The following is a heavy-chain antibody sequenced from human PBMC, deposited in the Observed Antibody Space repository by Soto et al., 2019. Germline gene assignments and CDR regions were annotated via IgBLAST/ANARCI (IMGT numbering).Heavy chain of an antibody. D-gene: IGHD2-8*01. J-gene: IGHJ6*02. CDR3: ARDPIVYAQLYYDYYGVDV. V-gene: IGHV3-21*01. CDR1: GFTFSSYS. CDR2: ISSRSSYI. Sequence: PGGSLRLSCAASGFTFSSYSMNWVRQAPGKGLEWVSSISSRSSYIYYADSVKGRFTISIDNTKNSLYLQMNSLRAEDTAVYYWARDPIVYAQLYYDYYGVDVWGQGTTVTVYS.